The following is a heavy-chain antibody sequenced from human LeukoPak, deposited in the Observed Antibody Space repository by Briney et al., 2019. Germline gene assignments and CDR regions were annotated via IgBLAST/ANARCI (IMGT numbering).Heavy chain of an antibody. D-gene: IGHD1-26*01. CDR2: IYHSGST. V-gene: IGHV4-38-2*01. CDR1: GYSISSGYY. Sequence: SETLSLTCAVSGYSISSGYYWGWIRQPPGKGLEWIGSIYHSGSTYYNPSLKSRVTIPVDTSKNQFSLKLSSVTAADTAVYYCASGSYYFDYWGQGTLVTVSS. J-gene: IGHJ4*02. CDR3: ASGSYYFDY.